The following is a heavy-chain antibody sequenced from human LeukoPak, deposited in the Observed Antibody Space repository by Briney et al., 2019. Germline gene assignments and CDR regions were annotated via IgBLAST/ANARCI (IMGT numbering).Heavy chain of an antibody. CDR2: ISSGGTTI. CDR1: GFTFSDYY. D-gene: IGHD6-13*01. V-gene: IGHV3-11*01. CDR3: ARYSSSWYYFDY. Sequence: PGGSLRLSCAASGFTFSDYYMSWIRQAAGKGLEWVSYISSGGTTIYYADSVKGRFTISRDNAKNSLYLQMNSLRAEDTAVYYCARYSSSWYYFDYWGQGTLVTVSS. J-gene: IGHJ4*02.